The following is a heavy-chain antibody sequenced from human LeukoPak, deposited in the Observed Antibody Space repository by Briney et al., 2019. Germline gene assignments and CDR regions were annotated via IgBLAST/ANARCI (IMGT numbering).Heavy chain of an antibody. CDR2: IYSGGST. CDR3: STRILTERNDY. Sequence: TGGSLRLFCAASGFTVSSNYMSWVRQAVGMGLKWVSVIYSGGSTYYAGSVKGRFTIPRDHSKNTLYLQMNSLRAEDTAVYYCSTRILTERNDYWGQGALVTVSS. V-gene: IGHV3-53*01. D-gene: IGHD2-15*01. J-gene: IGHJ4*02. CDR1: GFTVSSNY.